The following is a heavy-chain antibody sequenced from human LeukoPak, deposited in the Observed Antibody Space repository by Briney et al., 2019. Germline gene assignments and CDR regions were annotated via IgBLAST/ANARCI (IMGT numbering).Heavy chain of an antibody. V-gene: IGHV4-34*01. CDR3: ARDLITVTKGFDI. CDR1: GGSFSDSY. Sequence: PSETLSLTCAVYGGSFSDSYWSWIRQPPGKGLEWIGEINHSGSTNYNPSLKSRVTISIDTSKNQFSLKLSSVTAADTAVYYCARDLITVTKGFDIWGQGTMVSVSS. CDR2: INHSGST. J-gene: IGHJ3*02. D-gene: IGHD4-17*01.